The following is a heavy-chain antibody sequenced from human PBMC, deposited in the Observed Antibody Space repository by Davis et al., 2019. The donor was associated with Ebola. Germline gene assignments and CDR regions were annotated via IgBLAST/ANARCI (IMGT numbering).Heavy chain of an antibody. D-gene: IGHD4-11*01. Sequence: GGSLRLSCAASGFTFSSYAMSWVRHAPGKGLERVAGISWNSGYTDYADSVKGRFTISRDNAKNSLYLQMNSLRAEDTALYHCARGAPHTDYPYAFDIWGQGTMVTVSS. V-gene: IGHV3-20*01. CDR1: GFTFSSYA. CDR3: ARGAPHTDYPYAFDI. J-gene: IGHJ3*02. CDR2: ISWNSGYT.